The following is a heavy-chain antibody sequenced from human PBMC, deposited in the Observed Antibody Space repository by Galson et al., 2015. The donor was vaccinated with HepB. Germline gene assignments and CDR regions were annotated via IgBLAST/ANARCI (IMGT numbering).Heavy chain of an antibody. D-gene: IGHD5-12*01. CDR1: GFTFSSYE. Sequence: SLRLSCAASGFTFSSYEMNWVRQAPGKGLEWVSYISRSGSTIYYADSVRGRFTISRDNAKNSLYLQMNSLRAEDTAVYYCALISGYDSNYYYYGMDVWGQGTTVTVSS. V-gene: IGHV3-48*03. CDR3: ALISGYDSNYYYYGMDV. CDR2: ISRSGSTI. J-gene: IGHJ6*02.